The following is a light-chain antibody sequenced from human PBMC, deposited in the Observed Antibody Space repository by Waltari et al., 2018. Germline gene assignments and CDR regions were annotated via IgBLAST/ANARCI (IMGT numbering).Light chain of an antibody. CDR3: YSAADNAVGV. CDR1: ILAKQY. J-gene: IGLJ3*02. Sequence: SYDLTQPSSVSVSPGQTARNPCSGDILAKQYGRWFQQKPGQAPVQVIYKDNERPSGIPERFSGSSSGTTVTLTISGAHVDDEADYYCYSAADNAVGVFGGGTKLTV. CDR2: KDN. V-gene: IGLV3-27*01.